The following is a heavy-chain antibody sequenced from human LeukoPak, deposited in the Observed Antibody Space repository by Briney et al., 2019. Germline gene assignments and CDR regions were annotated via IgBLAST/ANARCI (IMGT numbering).Heavy chain of an antibody. J-gene: IGHJ4*02. Sequence: SVKVSCKASGGTFSSYAISWVRQAPGQGLEWMGRIIPIFGTANYAQKFQGRVTITTDESTSTAYMELSSLRSEDMAVYYCAALGYCTNGVCAGIDYWGQGTLVTVSS. CDR2: IIPIFGTA. CDR1: GGTFSSYA. V-gene: IGHV1-69*05. CDR3: AALGYCTNGVCAGIDY. D-gene: IGHD2-8*01.